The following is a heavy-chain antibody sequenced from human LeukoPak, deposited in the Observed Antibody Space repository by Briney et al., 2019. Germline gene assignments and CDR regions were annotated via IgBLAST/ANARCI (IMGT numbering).Heavy chain of an antibody. CDR2: IGGGGVRT. J-gene: IGHJ4*02. D-gene: IGHD6-19*01. CDR1: GFTFSSYA. CDR3: AKASRRGAVASPLDY. V-gene: IGHV3-23*01. Sequence: GGSLRLSCAASGFTFSSYAMSWVRQAPGKGLEWVSAIGGGGVRTYYADSVKGRFTISRDNSKDTLFLQMNSLRAEDTAVYYCAKASRRGAVASPLDYWGQGTLVTVSS.